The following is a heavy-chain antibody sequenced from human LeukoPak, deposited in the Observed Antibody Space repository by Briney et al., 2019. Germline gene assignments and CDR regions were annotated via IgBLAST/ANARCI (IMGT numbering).Heavy chain of an antibody. V-gene: IGHV3-64*01. J-gene: IGHJ6*02. D-gene: IGHD2-2*01. CDR2: ISGNGGST. CDR1: GFTFTNYA. Sequence: PGGSLRLSCAASGFTFTNYAMHWVRQAPGKGLEYVSAISGNGGSTYYANSVKGRFTISRDNSKNTLYVQMASLRAEDLAVYYCARALVGSAASYYYYGMDVWGQGTTVTVSS. CDR3: ARALVGSAASYYYYGMDV.